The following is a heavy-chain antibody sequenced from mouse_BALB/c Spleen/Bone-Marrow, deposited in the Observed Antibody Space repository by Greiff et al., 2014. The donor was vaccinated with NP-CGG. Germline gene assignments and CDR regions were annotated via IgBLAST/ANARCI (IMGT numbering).Heavy chain of an antibody. V-gene: IGHV2-9*02. CDR1: GFSLTSYG. CDR3: ARDRFDV. Sequence: QVQLKESGPGLVAPSQSLSITCTVSGFSLTSYGVHWVRQPPGKGLEWLGVIWAGGSTNYSSALMSRLSISKDNSKSQVFLKMNSLQTDDTAMYYCARDRFDVWGAGTTVTVSS. J-gene: IGHJ1*01. CDR2: IWAGGST.